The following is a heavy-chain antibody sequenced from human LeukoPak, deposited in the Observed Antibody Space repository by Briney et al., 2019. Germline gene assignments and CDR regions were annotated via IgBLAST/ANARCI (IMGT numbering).Heavy chain of an antibody. Sequence: GGSLRLSCAASGFTFDDYAMHWVRQAPGKGLEWVSGISWNSGSIGYADSVKGRFTISRDNAKNSLYLQMNSLRAEDTALYYCAKDNSLYSSSWGAFDYWGQGTLVTVSS. D-gene: IGHD6-13*01. CDR3: AKDNSLYSSSWGAFDY. V-gene: IGHV3-9*01. CDR1: GFTFDDYA. CDR2: ISWNSGSI. J-gene: IGHJ4*02.